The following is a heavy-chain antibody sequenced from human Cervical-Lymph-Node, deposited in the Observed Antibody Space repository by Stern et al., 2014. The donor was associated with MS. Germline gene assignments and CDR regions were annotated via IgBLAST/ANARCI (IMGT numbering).Heavy chain of an antibody. Sequence: VQLLESGGGVVQPGRSLRLSCAASGFTFSNYGTHWVRQAPGKGLEWLAVIWYDGNKKYYADSVKGRFTISRDNSKNTLFLQMSSLTAEDTALYYCARGNWNYEGMGYWGQGTLVTVSS. CDR3: ARGNWNYEGMGY. J-gene: IGHJ4*02. CDR2: IWYDGNKK. D-gene: IGHD1-7*01. V-gene: IGHV3-33*01. CDR1: GFTFSNYG.